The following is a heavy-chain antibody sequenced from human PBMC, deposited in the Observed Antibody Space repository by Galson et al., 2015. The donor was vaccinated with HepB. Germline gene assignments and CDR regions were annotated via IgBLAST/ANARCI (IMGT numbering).Heavy chain of an antibody. D-gene: IGHD6-6*01. CDR2: MSWDGGST. CDR1: GFTFAEYS. Sequence: SLRLSCAASGFTFAEYSIHWFRQAPGEGLEWVSLMSWDGGSTYYADSVKIRFTISRYNSKNSLYLQMNTLRTEDTALYYCAKDSLTVLYSSSSASYYFDSWGQGTLVTVSS. V-gene: IGHV3-43*01. J-gene: IGHJ4*02. CDR3: AKDSLTVLYSSSSASYYFDS.